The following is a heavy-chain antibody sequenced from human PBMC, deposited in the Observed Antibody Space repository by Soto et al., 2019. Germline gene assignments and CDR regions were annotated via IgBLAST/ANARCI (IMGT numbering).Heavy chain of an antibody. D-gene: IGHD3-10*01. V-gene: IGHV4-31*03. CDR3: AREEVAYYGSGSYNWFDP. CDR1: GGSISSGGYY. CDR2: IYYSGST. J-gene: IGHJ5*02. Sequence: PSETLSLTCTVSGGSISSGGYYWSWIRQHPGKGLEWIGYIYYSGSTYYNPSLESRVTISVDTSKNQFSLKLSSVTAADTAVYYCAREEVAYYGSGSYNWFDPWGQGTLVNVSS.